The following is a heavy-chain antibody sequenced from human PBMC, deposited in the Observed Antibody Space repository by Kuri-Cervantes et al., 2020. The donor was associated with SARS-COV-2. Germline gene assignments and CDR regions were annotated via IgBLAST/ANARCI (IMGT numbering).Heavy chain of an antibody. J-gene: IGHJ4*02. CDR1: GFTFSSYG. Sequence: GGSLRLSCAASGFTFSSYGMHWVRQAPGKGLEWVAVISYDGSNKYYADSVKGRFTISRDNSKNTLYLQMNSLRAEDTAVYYCARDPKWELNYYFDYWGQGTLVTVSS. V-gene: IGHV3-30*19. CDR3: ARDPKWELNYYFDY. CDR2: ISYDGSNK. D-gene: IGHD1-26*01.